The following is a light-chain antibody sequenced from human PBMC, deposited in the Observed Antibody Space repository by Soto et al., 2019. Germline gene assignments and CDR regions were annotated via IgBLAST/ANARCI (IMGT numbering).Light chain of an antibody. CDR1: QSVRSSY. CDR2: GAS. J-gene: IGKJ4*01. Sequence: EIVLTQSPGTLSLSPGESATLSCRASQSVRSSYLAWYQQKPGQAPRLLIYGASNRATGIPDRFSGSGSGTDFTLTISRLEPEDFAVYYCQQYGSSPLTFGGGTKVEIK. V-gene: IGKV3-20*01. CDR3: QQYGSSPLT.